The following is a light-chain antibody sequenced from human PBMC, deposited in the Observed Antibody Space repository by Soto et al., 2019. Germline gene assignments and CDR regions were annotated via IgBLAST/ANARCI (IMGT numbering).Light chain of an antibody. J-gene: IGKJ5*01. CDR1: QSVSRDY. CDR3: QQYGGSIT. CDR2: GAS. Sequence: EIVLTQSPGTLSLSPGERATLSCRASQSVSRDYLAWYHQKPGQAPRLLIYGASSRATGIPDRFSGSGSGTGFTLTISRLEPEEFAVYYCQQYGGSITFGQGTRLEIK. V-gene: IGKV3-20*01.